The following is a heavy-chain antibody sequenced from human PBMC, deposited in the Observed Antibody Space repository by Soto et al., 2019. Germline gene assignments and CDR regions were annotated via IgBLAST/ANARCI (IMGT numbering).Heavy chain of an antibody. CDR3: AKVSVVVLAAGDRFDT. CDR2: ISGNSGST. CDR1: GFSFSTYA. D-gene: IGHD2-15*01. J-gene: IGHJ5*01. Sequence: EGSLRLSCSASGFSFSTYAMTWVRQAPGKGLEWVSGISGNSGSTYYADSVKGRFTVSRDNSKNTVYLQMNSLRGDDTAVYYCAKVSVVVLAAGDRFDTWGNGHRVTVSS. V-gene: IGHV3-23*01.